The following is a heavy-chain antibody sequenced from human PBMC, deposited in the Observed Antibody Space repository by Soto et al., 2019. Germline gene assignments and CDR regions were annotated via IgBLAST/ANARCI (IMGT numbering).Heavy chain of an antibody. CDR1: SGSF. D-gene: IGHD3-22*01. CDR2: INHSGST. Sequence: SGSFWSWIRQPPGRGLEWIGEINHSGSTNYNPSLKGRVTISVDTSKNQFSLKLSSVTAADTAVYYCARVSGYYLGYLDYWGQGTLVTVSS. J-gene: IGHJ4*02. V-gene: IGHV4-34*01. CDR3: ARVSGYYLGYLDY.